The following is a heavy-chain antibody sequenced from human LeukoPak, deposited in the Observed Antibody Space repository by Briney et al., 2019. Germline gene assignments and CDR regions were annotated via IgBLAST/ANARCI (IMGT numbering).Heavy chain of an antibody. V-gene: IGHV4-61*01. J-gene: IGHJ4*02. CDR3: ARGVYSGSPYFDS. CDR2: IYYSGST. D-gene: IGHD1-26*01. Sequence: PSETLSLTCTVSGVSVSSGSSYWSWIRQPPGKGLEWIGYIYYSGSTNYNPSLKSRVTMSVDTSKNQFSLRLTSVTAADTAVYCCARGVYSGSPYFDSWGQGTLVTVSS. CDR1: GVSVSSGSSY.